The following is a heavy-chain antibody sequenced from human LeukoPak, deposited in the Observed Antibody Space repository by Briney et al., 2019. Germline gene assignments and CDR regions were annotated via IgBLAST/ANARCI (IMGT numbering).Heavy chain of an antibody. Sequence: GGSLRLSRAASGFTFSSYDMHWVRQATGKGLEWVSAIGTAGDTYYPGSVKGRFTISRENAKNSLYLQMNSLRAEDTAVYYCAKVAGDFWSGYPYYYGMDVWGQGTTVTVSS. V-gene: IGHV3-13*01. CDR2: IGTAGDT. D-gene: IGHD3-3*01. J-gene: IGHJ6*02. CDR1: GFTFSSYD. CDR3: AKVAGDFWSGYPYYYGMDV.